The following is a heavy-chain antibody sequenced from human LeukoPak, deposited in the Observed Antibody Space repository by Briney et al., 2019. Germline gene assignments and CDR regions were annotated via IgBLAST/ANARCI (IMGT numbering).Heavy chain of an antibody. Sequence: PGGPLRLSCAASGFTFSSYLMSWVRQAPGKGLEWVANIKQDGSEKYYVDSVKGRFTISRDNAKNSLYLQMNSLRAEDTAVYYCARVWSVWGQGTTVTVSS. J-gene: IGHJ6*02. D-gene: IGHD1-1*01. CDR2: IKQDGSEK. V-gene: IGHV3-7*01. CDR3: ARVWSV. CDR1: GFTFSSYL.